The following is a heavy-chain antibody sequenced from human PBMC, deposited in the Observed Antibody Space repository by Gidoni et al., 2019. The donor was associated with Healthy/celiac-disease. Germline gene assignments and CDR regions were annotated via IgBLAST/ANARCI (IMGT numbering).Heavy chain of an antibody. J-gene: IGHJ6*02. CDR2: ISYDGSNK. V-gene: IGHV3-30*18. D-gene: IGHD1-20*01. CDR3: AKDWATRYYYYGMDV. Sequence: QVQLVESGGGVVQPGRSLRLSCAASGFTFSSYGMHWVRQAPGKGLEWVAVISYDGSNKYYADSVKGRFTISRDNSKNTLYLQMNSLRAEDTAVYYCAKDWATRYYYYGMDVWGQGTTVTVSS. CDR1: GFTFSSYG.